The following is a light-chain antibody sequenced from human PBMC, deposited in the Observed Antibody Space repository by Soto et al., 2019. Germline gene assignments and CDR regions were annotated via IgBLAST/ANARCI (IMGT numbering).Light chain of an antibody. Sequence: QSVLTQPPSASGSPGQSVTISCTGTSSGVGGYNYVSWYQQYPGRAPKLMIYEVTKRPSGAPDRFPGSKSGNTASLSVSGLQAEDEADYYFFSYVSCNIFYFVFGGGTQRTV. CDR3: FSYVSCNIFYFV. CDR1: SSGVGGYNY. J-gene: IGLJ3*02. CDR2: EVT. V-gene: IGLV2-8*01.